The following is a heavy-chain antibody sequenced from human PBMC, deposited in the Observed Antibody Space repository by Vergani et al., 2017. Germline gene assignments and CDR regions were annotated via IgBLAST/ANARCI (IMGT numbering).Heavy chain of an antibody. CDR2: IYPGDSDT. Sequence: EVQLVQSGAEVKKPGESLKISCKGSGYSFTSYWIGWVRQMPGKGLEWMGIIYPGDSDTRYSQSFQGQVTISADKHISTAYLQWSSLKASDTAMYYCAGQIAVAGPWFDPWGQGTLVTVSS. V-gene: IGHV5-51*04. CDR1: GYSFTSYW. J-gene: IGHJ5*02. D-gene: IGHD6-19*01. CDR3: AGQIAVAGPWFDP.